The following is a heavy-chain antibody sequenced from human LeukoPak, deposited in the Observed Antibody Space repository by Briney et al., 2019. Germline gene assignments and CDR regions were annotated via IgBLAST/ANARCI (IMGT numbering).Heavy chain of an antibody. Sequence: GGSLRLSCAASGFTFSSYAMSWVRQAPGKGLEWVSSISGSGGSTDYADSVKGRFTISRDNSKNTLYLQMNSLKTEDTAVYYCTTSYGDYGPFDYWGQGTLVTVSS. CDR1: GFTFSSYA. V-gene: IGHV3-23*01. J-gene: IGHJ4*02. CDR2: ISGSGGST. CDR3: TTSYGDYGPFDY. D-gene: IGHD4-17*01.